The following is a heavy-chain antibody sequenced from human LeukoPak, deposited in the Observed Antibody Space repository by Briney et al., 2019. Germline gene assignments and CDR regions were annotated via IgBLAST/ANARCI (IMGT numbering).Heavy chain of an antibody. Sequence: PSETLSLTCAVSGGSISSGGYSWSWIRQPPGKGLEWIGYIYHSGSTYYNPSLKSRVTISVDRSKNQFSLELSSVTAADTAVYYCARGGVTTNWFDPWGQGTLVTVSS. V-gene: IGHV4-30-2*01. CDR3: ARGGVTTNWFDP. J-gene: IGHJ5*02. CDR2: IYHSGST. D-gene: IGHD3-10*01. CDR1: GGSISSGGYS.